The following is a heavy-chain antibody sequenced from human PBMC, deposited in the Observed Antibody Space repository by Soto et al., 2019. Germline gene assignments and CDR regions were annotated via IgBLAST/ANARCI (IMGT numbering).Heavy chain of an antibody. CDR3: SRGRSPYYGYFDP. V-gene: IGHV3-74*01. Sequence: GSLRLSCVASGFTFSGDWMHWVRQVPGKGLVWVSRISPDGTTTYYADSVKGRFTISRDNAKNTLYLQMNGLRAYDTAVYYCSRGRSPYYGYFDPWGPGTLVTVSS. CDR1: GFTFSGDW. J-gene: IGHJ5*02. CDR2: ISPDGTTT. D-gene: IGHD3-3*01.